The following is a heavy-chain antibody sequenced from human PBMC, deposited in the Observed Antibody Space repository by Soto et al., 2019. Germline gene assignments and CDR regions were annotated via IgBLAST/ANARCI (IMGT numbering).Heavy chain of an antibody. CDR1: GFMFANYW. V-gene: IGHV3-7*03. D-gene: IGHD4-17*01. CDR3: ARVRATDYEIDY. Sequence: EVELVESGGGLVQPGGSLRLSCAASGFMFANYWMTWVRHAPGKGLEWVANIHRDGSEKYYVDSVKGRFTISRDNADNSLFLHMNSLRADDTAIDYCARVRATDYEIDYWGQGALVTVSS. CDR2: IHRDGSEK. J-gene: IGHJ4*02.